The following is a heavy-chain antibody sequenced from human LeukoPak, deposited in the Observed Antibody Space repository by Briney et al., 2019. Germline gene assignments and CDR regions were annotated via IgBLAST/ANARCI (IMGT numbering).Heavy chain of an antibody. V-gene: IGHV1-18*01. J-gene: IGHJ4*02. D-gene: IGHD4-17*01. CDR2: ISAYNGNT. CDR3: ARRMTTVTTFDY. Sequence: ASVKVSCKASGYTFTSYGINWVRQAPGQGLEWMGWISAYNGNTNYAQKLQGRVTMTTDTSTSTAYMELRSLRSDDTAVYYCARRMTTVTTFDYWGQGTLVTVSS. CDR1: GYTFTSYG.